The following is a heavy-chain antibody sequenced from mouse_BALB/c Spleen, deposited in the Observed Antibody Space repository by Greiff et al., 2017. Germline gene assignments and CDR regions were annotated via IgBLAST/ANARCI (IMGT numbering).Heavy chain of an antibody. V-gene: IGHV5-9*03. J-gene: IGHJ4*01. CDR3: ARYTDYYAMDY. CDR1: GFTFSSYT. D-gene: IGHD1-1*01. CDR2: ISSGGGNT. Sequence: EVNVVESGGGLVKPGGSLKLSCAASGFTFSSYTMSWVRQTPEKRLEWVATISSGGGNTYYPDSVKGRFTISRDNAKNNLYLQMSSLRSEDTALYYCARYTDYYAMDYWGQGTSVTVSS.